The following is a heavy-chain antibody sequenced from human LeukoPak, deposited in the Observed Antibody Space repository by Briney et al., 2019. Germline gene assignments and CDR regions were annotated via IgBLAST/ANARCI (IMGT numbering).Heavy chain of an antibody. CDR1: GGSISSGGYS. CDR2: IYHSGST. Sequence: SETLSLTCAVSGGSISSGGYSWSWIRQPPGTGLEWIGYIYHSGSTYYNPSLKSRVTISVDRSKNQFSLKLSSVTAADTAVYYCARVSSSSWYRWFDPWGQGTLVTVSS. D-gene: IGHD6-13*01. V-gene: IGHV4-30-2*01. J-gene: IGHJ5*02. CDR3: ARVSSSSWYRWFDP.